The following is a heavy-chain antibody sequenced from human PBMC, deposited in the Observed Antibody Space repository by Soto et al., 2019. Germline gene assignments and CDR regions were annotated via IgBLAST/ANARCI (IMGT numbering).Heavy chain of an antibody. J-gene: IGHJ3*02. V-gene: IGHV1-3*01. CDR3: ARDLPSPAYNWNLQGDAFDI. Sequence: ASVKVSCKASGYTFTSHAMHWVRQAPGQRLEWMGWINAGNGNTKYSQKFQGRVTITRDTSASTAYMELSSLRSEDTAVYYCARDLPSPAYNWNLQGDAFDIWGQGTMVTVSS. CDR2: INAGNGNT. CDR1: GYTFTSHA. D-gene: IGHD1-1*01.